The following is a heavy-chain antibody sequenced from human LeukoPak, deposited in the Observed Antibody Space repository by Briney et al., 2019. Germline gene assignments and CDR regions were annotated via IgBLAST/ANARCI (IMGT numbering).Heavy chain of an antibody. V-gene: IGHV1-46*01. CDR3: ARAPTSYGGPGEAFDI. Sequence: ASVKVSCKASGYTFTSYYMHWVRQAPGQGLEWMGIINPSGGSTSYAQKFQGRVTMTRDMSTSTVYMELSSLRSEDTAVYYCARAPTSYGGPGEAFDIWGQGTMVTVSS. D-gene: IGHD4-23*01. CDR1: GYTFTSYY. CDR2: INPSGGST. J-gene: IGHJ3*02.